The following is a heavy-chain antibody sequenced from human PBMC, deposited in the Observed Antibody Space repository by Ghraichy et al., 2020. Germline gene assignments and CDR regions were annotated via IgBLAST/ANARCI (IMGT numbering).Heavy chain of an antibody. J-gene: IGHJ4*02. CDR2: IYTTGST. D-gene: IGHD3-22*01. Sequence: ETLSLTCTVSGGSISSYYWSWIRQPAGKGLEWIGRIYTTGSTNYNPSLKSRVTMSVDTSKNQFSLKLNSVTAADTAVYYCARSLDDSTGYYFALDYWGQGALVTVSS. CDR3: ARSLDDSTGYYFALDY. V-gene: IGHV4-4*07. CDR1: GGSISSYY.